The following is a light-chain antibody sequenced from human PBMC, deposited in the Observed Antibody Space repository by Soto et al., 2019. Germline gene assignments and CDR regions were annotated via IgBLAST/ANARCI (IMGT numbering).Light chain of an antibody. CDR3: QSYDSSLSGSV. CDR1: SSNIGAGYD. J-gene: IGLJ2*01. Sequence: QSVLTQPPSVSGAPGQRVTISCTGRSSNIGAGYDVHWYQQVPGTAPKLLIYDNSNRPSGVPDRFSGSKSGTSASLAITGLQAEDEADYYCQSYDSSLSGSVFGGGTKLTVL. V-gene: IGLV1-40*01. CDR2: DNS.